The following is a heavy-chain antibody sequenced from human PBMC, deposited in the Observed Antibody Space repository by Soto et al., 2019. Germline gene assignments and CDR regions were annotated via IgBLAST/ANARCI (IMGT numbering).Heavy chain of an antibody. CDR1: GGSISSSSCY. D-gene: IGHD3-3*01. CDR3: ARSFGESYDFWSGYIYLHEDYYYGMDV. V-gene: IGHV4-39*01. CDR2: IYYSGST. J-gene: IGHJ6*02. Sequence: AETLSLTCTVSGGSISSSSCYWGWIRQPPGKGLEWIGSIYYSGSTYYNPSLKSRVTISVDTSKNQFSLKLSSVTAADTAVYYCARSFGESYDFWSGYIYLHEDYYYGMDVWGQGTTVTVSS.